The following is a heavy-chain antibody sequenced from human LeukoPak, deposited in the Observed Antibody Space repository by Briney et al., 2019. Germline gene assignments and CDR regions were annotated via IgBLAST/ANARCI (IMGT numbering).Heavy chain of an antibody. D-gene: IGHD2-2*01. CDR3: ARDHKGYCSSTSCSYYYYYYMDV. CDR1: GGSISSYY. Sequence: TSSETLSLTCTASGGSISSYYWSWLRQPGGKGLEWVGSIYSSGSTNYNPSLKSRVTMSVDTSKNQFSLKLSSVTAADTAVYYCARDHKGYCSSTSCSYYYYYYMDVWGKGTTVTVSS. V-gene: IGHV4-4*07. CDR2: IYSSGST. J-gene: IGHJ6*03.